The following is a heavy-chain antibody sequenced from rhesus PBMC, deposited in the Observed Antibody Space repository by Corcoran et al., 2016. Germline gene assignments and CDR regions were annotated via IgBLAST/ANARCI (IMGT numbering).Heavy chain of an antibody. D-gene: IGHD3-40*01. CDR3: VRNLGNYDDF. Sequence: QVQLQESGPGLVKPSETLSLTCAVSGVSIRGYYWNWFPHSPGKGGGVIGCIGGSSGTTYYNPSLKSRVTISTDTSKNQFSLKLSSMTAADTAVYYCVRNLGNYDDFWGQGLRVTVSS. V-gene: IGHV4-165*02. CDR2: IGGSSGTT. CDR1: GVSIRGYY. J-gene: IGHJ3*01.